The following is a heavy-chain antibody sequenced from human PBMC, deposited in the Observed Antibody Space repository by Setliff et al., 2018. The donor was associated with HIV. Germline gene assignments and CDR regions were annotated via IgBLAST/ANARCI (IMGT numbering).Heavy chain of an antibody. CDR3: AQTTKPSQFDY. Sequence: SGPTLVNPTETLTLTCTFSGFSLSTSGVGVGWIRQPPGKALEWLALIYWDDDKRYSPSLKSRLTIIKDTYKNQVVLTMTNMNSVDTATYYCAQTTKPSQFDYWGQGTLVTVSS. V-gene: IGHV2-5*02. D-gene: IGHD1-26*01. CDR1: GFSLSTSGVG. J-gene: IGHJ4*02. CDR2: IYWDDDK.